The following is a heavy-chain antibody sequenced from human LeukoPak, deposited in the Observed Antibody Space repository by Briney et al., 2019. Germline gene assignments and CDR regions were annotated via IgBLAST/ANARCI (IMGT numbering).Heavy chain of an antibody. CDR2: IYYSGST. CDR1: GGSISSSSYY. V-gene: IGHV4-39*07. Sequence: SETLSLTCTVSGGSISSSSYYWGWIRQPPGKGLEWIGSIYYSGSTYYNPSLKSRVTISVDTSKNQFSLKLSSVTAADTAVYYCATIAATAVADDYWGQGTLVTVSS. J-gene: IGHJ4*02. CDR3: ATIAATAVADDY. D-gene: IGHD6-25*01.